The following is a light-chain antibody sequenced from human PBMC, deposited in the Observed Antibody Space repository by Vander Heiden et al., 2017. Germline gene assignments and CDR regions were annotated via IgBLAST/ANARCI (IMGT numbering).Light chain of an antibody. Sequence: RITCGGKNIGSKNVHWYQQKPGQAPALVIYRDKNPSSGLPGRLAGSNAGNTAPPVIRRGPVGDEAYFFFSVGDNGSVVFGGGTKLTVL. CDR3: SVGDNGSVV. V-gene: IGLV3-9*01. CDR1: NIGSKN. CDR2: RDK. J-gene: IGLJ3*02.